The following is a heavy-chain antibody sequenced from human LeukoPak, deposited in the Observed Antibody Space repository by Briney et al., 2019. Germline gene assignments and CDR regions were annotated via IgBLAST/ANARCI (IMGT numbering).Heavy chain of an antibody. CDR2: VAYDGSNK. CDR3: AKDHMIVVVITRGIDY. D-gene: IGHD3-22*01. J-gene: IGHJ4*02. Sequence: GRSLRLPCAASGFTFSSYGMHWVRQAPGKGRAGGAGVAYDGSNKYYADSVKGRFTISRDNSKNTLYLQMSSLRAEDTAVYYCAKDHMIVVVITRGIDYWGQGTLVTVSS. CDR1: GFTFSSYG. V-gene: IGHV3-30*18.